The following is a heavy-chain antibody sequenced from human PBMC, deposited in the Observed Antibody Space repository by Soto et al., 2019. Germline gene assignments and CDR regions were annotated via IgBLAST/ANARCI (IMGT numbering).Heavy chain of an antibody. CDR2: INPSGGST. CDR3: MIVVVTATIDD. Sequence: ASVKVSCKASGYTFTSYYMHWVRQAPGQGLEWMGIINPSGGSTSYAQKFQGRVTMTRDTSTSTVYMELSSLRSEDTAVYYCMIVVVTATIDDWGQGTLVTVSS. J-gene: IGHJ4*02. D-gene: IGHD2-21*02. V-gene: IGHV1-46*01. CDR1: GYTFTSYY.